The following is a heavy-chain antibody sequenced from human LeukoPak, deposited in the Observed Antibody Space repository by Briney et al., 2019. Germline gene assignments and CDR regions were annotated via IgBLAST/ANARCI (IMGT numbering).Heavy chain of an antibody. V-gene: IGHV3-21*01. Sequence: GGSLRLSCAASGFTFSSYTINWVRQAPGKGLEWVASITSSSYIYYADSVKGRFTISRDNAKNSLYLQMNSLRAEDTAVYYCARDSPSGSYYYFDYWGQGTMVTVSS. J-gene: IGHJ4*02. CDR2: ITSSSYI. CDR3: ARDSPSGSYYYFDY. D-gene: IGHD1-26*01. CDR1: GFTFSSYT.